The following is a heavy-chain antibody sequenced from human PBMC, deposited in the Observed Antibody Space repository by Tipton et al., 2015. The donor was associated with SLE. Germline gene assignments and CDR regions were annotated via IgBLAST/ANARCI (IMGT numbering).Heavy chain of an antibody. CDR3: AKDLAMVVTLAPFDY. CDR1: GFTFDDYA. J-gene: IGHJ4*02. V-gene: IGHV3-9*01. D-gene: IGHD4-23*01. CDR2: ISWNSGSI. Sequence: SLRLSCATSGFTFDDYAMHWARQAPGKGLEWVSGISWNSGSIGYADSVKGRFTISRDNANNSLYLQMNSLRPEDTALYYCAKDLAMVVTLAPFDYWGQGTLVTVSS.